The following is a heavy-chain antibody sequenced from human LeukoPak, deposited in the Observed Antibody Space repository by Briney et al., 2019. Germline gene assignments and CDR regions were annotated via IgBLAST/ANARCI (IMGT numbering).Heavy chain of an antibody. CDR1: GGSISSYY. CDR2: IYYSGST. D-gene: IGHD2-2*01. V-gene: IGHV4-59*01. CDR3: ASEAPGYCSSTSCYGGYFQH. J-gene: IGHJ1*01. Sequence: SETLSLTCTVSGGSISSYYWSWIRQPPGKGLEWSGYIYYSGSTNYNPSLKSRVTISVDTSKNQFSLKLSSVTAADTAVYYCASEAPGYCSSTSCYGGYFQHWGQGTLVTVSS.